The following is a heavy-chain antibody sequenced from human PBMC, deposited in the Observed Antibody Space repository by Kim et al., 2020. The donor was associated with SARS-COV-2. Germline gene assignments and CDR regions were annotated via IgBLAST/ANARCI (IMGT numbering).Heavy chain of an antibody. Sequence: SYIYYADSVKGRFTISRDNAKNSLYLQMNSLRAEDTAVYYCARESGRWAKWGQGTLVTVSS. V-gene: IGHV3-21*01. D-gene: IGHD1-26*01. CDR2: SYI. J-gene: IGHJ4*02. CDR3: ARESGRWAK.